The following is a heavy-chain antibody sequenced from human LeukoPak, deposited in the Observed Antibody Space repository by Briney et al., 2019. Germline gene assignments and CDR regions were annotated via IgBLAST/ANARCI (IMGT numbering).Heavy chain of an antibody. J-gene: IGHJ6*03. Sequence: SQTLSLTCSVSGGSTRSGRHHWAWVRQPPGKGLEFIGSLDESGRPYYNAPLKSRVTISEDSSGKQFSLNLSSVSAADTAVYYCARDLGGYPFFMDVWGRGTTVIVSS. CDR2: LDESGRP. CDR1: GGSTRSGRHH. CDR3: ARDLGGYPFFMDV. D-gene: IGHD2-15*01. V-gene: IGHV4-39*07.